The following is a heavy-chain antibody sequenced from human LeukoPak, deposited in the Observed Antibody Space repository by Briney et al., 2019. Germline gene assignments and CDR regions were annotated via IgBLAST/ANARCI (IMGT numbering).Heavy chain of an antibody. CDR3: ARVPRGSLWLRSSGENWFDP. J-gene: IGHJ5*02. V-gene: IGHV1-18*01. CDR1: GYTFTSYG. CDR2: ISAYNGNT. D-gene: IGHD5-12*01. Sequence: GASVKVSCKASGYTFTSYGISWVRQAPGQGLEWMGWISAYNGNTNYAQKLQGRVTMTTDTSTSTAYMGLRSLRSDDTAVYYCARVPRGSLWLRSSGENWFDPWGQGTWSPSPQ.